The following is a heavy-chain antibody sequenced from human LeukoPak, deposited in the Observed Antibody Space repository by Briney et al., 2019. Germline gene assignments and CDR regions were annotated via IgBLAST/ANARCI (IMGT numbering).Heavy chain of an antibody. CDR3: TRVGFGSSSDDRDY. CDR1: GFTFGDYG. V-gene: IGHV3-49*04. CDR2: IRSKAYGGTT. J-gene: IGHJ4*02. Sequence: GGSLRLSCTGSGFTFGDYGMSWVRQAPGKGLEWVGFIRSKAYGGTTEYAASVKGRFTISRDDSKSIAYLQMNSLRTEDTAVYYCTRVGFGSSSDDRDYWGQGTLVTVSS. D-gene: IGHD6-6*01.